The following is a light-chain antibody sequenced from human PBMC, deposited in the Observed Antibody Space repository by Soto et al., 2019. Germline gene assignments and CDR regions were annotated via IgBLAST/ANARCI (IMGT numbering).Light chain of an antibody. J-gene: IGLJ2*01. Sequence: QSVLTQPASVSGSPGQSITISCTGTSSDVGGYNYVSWYQQHPGKAPKLMIYDVSNRPSGVSNRFSGSKSGNTASLTISGRQAEDEADYYCSSYTGSSTYVVFGGGTQLTV. CDR3: SSYTGSSTYVV. CDR1: SSDVGGYNY. V-gene: IGLV2-14*01. CDR2: DVS.